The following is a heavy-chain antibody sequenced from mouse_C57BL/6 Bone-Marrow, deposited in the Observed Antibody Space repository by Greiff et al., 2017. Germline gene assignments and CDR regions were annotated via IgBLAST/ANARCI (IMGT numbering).Heavy chain of an antibody. V-gene: IGHV5-6*01. J-gene: IGHJ4*01. CDR1: GFTFSSYG. CDR3: ARQGYYAMDY. Sequence: EVQLVESGGDLVKPGGSLKLSCAASGFTFSSYGMSWVRQTPDKRLEWVATISSGGSYTYYPDSVKGRFTISRDNAKNTLYLQMSSVKSEDTAMYYCARQGYYAMDYWGQGTSVTVSA. CDR2: ISSGGSYT.